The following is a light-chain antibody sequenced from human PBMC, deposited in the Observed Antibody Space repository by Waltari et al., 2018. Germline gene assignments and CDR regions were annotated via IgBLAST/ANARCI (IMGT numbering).Light chain of an antibody. CDR3: QHYVRLPAT. CDR2: GAS. Sequence: EVVLTQSPGTLSLSPGERATLACSASQSVGTSLAWYQQKPGQAPRLLIYGASRRATGMPDRFSGSGSGTDFSLTISRLEPEDFAVYYCQHYVRLPATFGQGTKVEI. J-gene: IGKJ1*01. V-gene: IGKV3-20*01. CDR1: QSVGTS.